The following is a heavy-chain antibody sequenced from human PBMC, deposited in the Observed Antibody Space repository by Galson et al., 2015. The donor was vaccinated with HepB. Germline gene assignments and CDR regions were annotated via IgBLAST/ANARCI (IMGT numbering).Heavy chain of an antibody. Sequence: ETLSLTCAVSGASTSSNTYYWSWIRQPPGRGLEWIGSIYYTGTTYYNPSLESRVTISLDTSKNHFSLKLRSVTAADTAVYYCARHVGESGSYGMDVWGQGTTVTVSS. CDR2: IYYTGTT. CDR1: GASTSSNTYY. V-gene: IGHV4-39*01. J-gene: IGHJ6*02. D-gene: IGHD2-15*01. CDR3: ARHVGESGSYGMDV.